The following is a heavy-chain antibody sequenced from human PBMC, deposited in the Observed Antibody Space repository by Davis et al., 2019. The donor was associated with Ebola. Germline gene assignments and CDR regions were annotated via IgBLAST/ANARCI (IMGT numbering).Heavy chain of an antibody. CDR1: GFTFSNAW. V-gene: IGHV3-15*07. Sequence: PGGSLRLSCAASGFTFSNAWMNWVRQAPGKGLEWVGRIKSKTDGGTTDYAAPVKGRFTISRDDSKNTLYLQMNSLKTEDTAVYYCTTGLPDHAIDLVTTYYFDYWGQGTLVTVSS. J-gene: IGHJ4*02. D-gene: IGHD1-14*01. CDR2: IKSKTDGGTT. CDR3: TTGLPDHAIDLVTTYYFDY.